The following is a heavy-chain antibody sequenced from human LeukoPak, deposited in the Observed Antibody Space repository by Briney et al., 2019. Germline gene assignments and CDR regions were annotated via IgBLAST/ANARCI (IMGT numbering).Heavy chain of an antibody. J-gene: IGHJ4*02. Sequence: PGRSLRLSCAASGFTFSTYGMHWVRQAPGKGLEWVSAISGSGGSTYYADSVKGRFTISRDNSKNTLCLQMSSLRAEDTAVYYCAKDAPNYYDSSGYSDYFDYWGQGTLVTVSS. CDR1: GFTFSTYG. CDR3: AKDAPNYYDSSGYSDYFDY. D-gene: IGHD3-22*01. CDR2: ISGSGGST. V-gene: IGHV3-23*01.